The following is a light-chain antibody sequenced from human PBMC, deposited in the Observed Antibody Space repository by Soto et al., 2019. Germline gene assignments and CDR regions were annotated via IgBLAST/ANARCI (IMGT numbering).Light chain of an antibody. J-gene: IGLJ1*01. CDR2: DNN. CDR1: ISDVGGNNY. CDR3: AAWDDSLNGYV. V-gene: IGLV2-14*01. Sequence: QSALTQPASVSGSPGQSITISCTGTISDVGGNNYVSWYQQHPGTAPKLIIYDNNQRPSGVPDRFSGSKSGTSASLAISGLQSEDEADYYCAAWDDSLNGYVFGTGTKVTVL.